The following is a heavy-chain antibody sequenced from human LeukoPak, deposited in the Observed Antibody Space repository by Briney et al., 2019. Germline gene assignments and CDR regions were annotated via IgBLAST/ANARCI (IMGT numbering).Heavy chain of an antibody. CDR3: AKHYLRFSDY. J-gene: IGHJ4*02. V-gene: IGHV3-23*01. Sequence: LPSETLSLTCAVYGGSFSGYYWSWIRQTPGKGLEWVSAISSGGSTYYADSVKGRFTISRDNSKNTLYLDMNSLRAEDTAQYFCAKHYLRFSDYWGQGTLVTVSS. CDR2: ISSGGST. CDR1: GGSFSGYY. D-gene: IGHD3-10*01.